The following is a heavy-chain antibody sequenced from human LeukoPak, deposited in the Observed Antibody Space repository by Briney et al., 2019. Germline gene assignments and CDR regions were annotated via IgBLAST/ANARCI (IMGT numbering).Heavy chain of an antibody. V-gene: IGHV3-15*07. Sequence: PGGSLRLSCAASGFTVNNNYMTWVRQAPGKGLEWVGRIKSKSDGGTSDYAEPVKGRFTISRDDSKNTLFLQMNSLKIDDTGVYYCTTDGARGSWFDPWGQGTLVTVSS. J-gene: IGHJ5*02. D-gene: IGHD3-16*01. CDR1: GFTVNNNY. CDR3: TTDGARGSWFDP. CDR2: IKSKSDGGTS.